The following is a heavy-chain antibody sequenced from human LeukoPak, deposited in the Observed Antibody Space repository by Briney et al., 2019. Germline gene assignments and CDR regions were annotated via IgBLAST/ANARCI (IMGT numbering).Heavy chain of an antibody. J-gene: IGHJ4*02. CDR2: VFHDGIA. CDR1: GGSFSDDF. Sequence: PSETLSLTCAVYGGSFSDDFWTWIRLAPEKGLEWIGEVFHDGIANYNPSLKSRAIVSVDTSKKQFSLRLSSVTAADTAVYYCARTVAAAFDYWGQGTLVTVSS. CDR3: ARTVAAAFDY. V-gene: IGHV4-34*10. D-gene: IGHD2-15*01.